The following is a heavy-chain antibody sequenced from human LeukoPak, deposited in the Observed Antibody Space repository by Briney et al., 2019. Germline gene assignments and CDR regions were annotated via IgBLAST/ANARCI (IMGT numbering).Heavy chain of an antibody. CDR3: ARRPRDCGGECIDY. D-gene: IGHD2-21*01. V-gene: IGHV4-34*01. J-gene: IGHJ4*02. Sequence: PSETLSLTCAVYGGSFSGYYWSWIRQPPGKGLEWIGEINHSGSTNYNPSLKSRVTISVDTSKNQFSLRLSSVTAADTAVYYCARRPRDCGGECIDYWGQGTLVTVSS. CDR2: INHSGST. CDR1: GGSFSGYY.